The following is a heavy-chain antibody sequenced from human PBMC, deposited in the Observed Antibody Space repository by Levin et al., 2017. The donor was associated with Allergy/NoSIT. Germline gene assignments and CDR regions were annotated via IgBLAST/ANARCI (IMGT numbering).Heavy chain of an antibody. J-gene: IGHJ4*01. Sequence: GESLKISCAASGFTFNSNAMSWVRQAPGKGLEWVSGISSSGGNTYYADSVKGRFTISRDNSKNTLHLQMNRLRADDAAVYYCAKSVRVVVAATYDYWGHGTQVSVSS. D-gene: IGHD2-15*01. V-gene: IGHV3-23*01. CDR2: ISSSGGNT. CDR3: AKSVRVVVAATYDY. CDR1: GFTFNSNA.